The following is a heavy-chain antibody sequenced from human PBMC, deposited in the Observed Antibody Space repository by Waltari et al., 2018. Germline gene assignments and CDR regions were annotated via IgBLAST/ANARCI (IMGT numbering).Heavy chain of an antibody. V-gene: IGHV1-69*06. Sequence: QVQLVQSGAEVKKPGSSVKVSCKASGGTFSSYAISWVRQAPGQGLEWMGGIIPIIGTANYAKKFQGRVTMTRNTSISTAYMERSSRRSEDTAVYYCARDLYCGGDCYPPSWGQGTRVTVSS. D-gene: IGHD2-21*02. J-gene: IGHJ5*02. CDR1: GGTFSSYA. CDR3: ARDLYCGGDCYPPS. CDR2: IIPIIGTA.